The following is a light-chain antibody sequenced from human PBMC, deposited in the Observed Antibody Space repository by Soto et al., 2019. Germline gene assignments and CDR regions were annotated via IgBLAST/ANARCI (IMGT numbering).Light chain of an antibody. V-gene: IGKV3-15*01. CDR3: QQYKNWPL. CDR1: HSVNSH. J-gene: IGKJ5*01. CDR2: GAS. Sequence: MMMTQSPATWCVSPGERVTLSFRTSHSVNSHVAWYQQKPGQAPRLLLYGASTRATGIPVRFSGSGFGTEFTLTISSLQSEDFAVYYCQQYKNWPLFGQGTRLEIK.